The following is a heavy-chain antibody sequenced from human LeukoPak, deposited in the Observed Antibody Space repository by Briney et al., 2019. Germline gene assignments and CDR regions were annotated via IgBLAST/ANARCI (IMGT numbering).Heavy chain of an antibody. CDR2: ISYDGSNK. V-gene: IGHV3-30*18. Sequence: GRSLRLSCAASGFTFSSYGMHWVRQAPGKGLEWMAVISYDGSNKYYADSVKGRFTISRDNSKNTLYLQMNSLRAEDTAVYYCAKARGYSYGTLDYWGQGTLVTVSS. CDR1: GFTFSSYG. D-gene: IGHD5-18*01. J-gene: IGHJ4*02. CDR3: AKARGYSYGTLDY.